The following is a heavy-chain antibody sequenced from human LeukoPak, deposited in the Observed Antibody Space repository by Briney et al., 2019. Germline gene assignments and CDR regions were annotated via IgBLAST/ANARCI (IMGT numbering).Heavy chain of an antibody. V-gene: IGHV4-59*08. J-gene: IGHJ5*02. Sequence: PETLSLTCTVSGGYIGTYHWSWIRQPPAKGLEGIGYIYYSWSINYNPSLKSRVTISVDTSKKQFSLKLSSVTAADTAVYYCVRHPTYNWNDGVGWFGPWGQGTLVTVSS. CDR3: VRHPTYNWNDGVGWFGP. D-gene: IGHD1-1*01. CDR2: IYYSWSI. CDR1: GGYIGTYH.